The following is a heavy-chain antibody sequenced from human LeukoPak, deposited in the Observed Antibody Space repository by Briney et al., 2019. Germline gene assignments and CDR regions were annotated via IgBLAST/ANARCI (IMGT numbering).Heavy chain of an antibody. CDR2: ISWNSGSI. V-gene: IGHV3-9*01. CDR3: AKDGGMTTVTPAWFDP. Sequence: GGSLRLSCAASGFTFDDYAMHWVRQAPGKGLEWVSGISWNSGSIGYADSVKGRFTISRDNAKNSLYLQMNSLRAEDTALYYCAKDGGMTTVTPAWFDPWGQGTLVTVSS. CDR1: GFTFDDYA. J-gene: IGHJ5*02. D-gene: IGHD4-17*01.